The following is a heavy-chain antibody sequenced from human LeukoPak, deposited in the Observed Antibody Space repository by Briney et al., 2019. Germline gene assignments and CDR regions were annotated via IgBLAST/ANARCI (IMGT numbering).Heavy chain of an antibody. CDR1: GVTFRRYA. CDR2: ISGSGGST. CDR3: ATHGVVVVITTSSVRTSLPFDY. D-gene: IGHD3-22*01. V-gene: IGHV3-23*01. Sequence: PGGSLRLSCAASGVTFRRYAMSGVPQAPGKGLVWVSAISGSGGSTYYADSVKGRLTISRDKSKNLLYLQMNSLRAEATAVYYCATHGVVVVITTSSVRTSLPFDYWGQGTLVTVSS. J-gene: IGHJ4*02.